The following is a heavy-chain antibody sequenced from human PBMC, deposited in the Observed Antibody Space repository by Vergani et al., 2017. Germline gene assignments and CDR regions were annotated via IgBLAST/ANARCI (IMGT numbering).Heavy chain of an antibody. D-gene: IGHD5-18*01. J-gene: IGHJ4*02. Sequence: EVLLVESGGGLVQPGGSLRLSCAASGFTFSSYSMNWVRQAPGKGLEWVSSISSSSSYIYYADSVKGRFTISRDNAKNSLYLQMNSLRAEDTAVYYCARVHFDTAMAREPLDYWGQGTLVTVSS. CDR3: ARVHFDTAMAREPLDY. CDR1: GFTFSSYS. CDR2: ISSSSSYI. V-gene: IGHV3-21*02.